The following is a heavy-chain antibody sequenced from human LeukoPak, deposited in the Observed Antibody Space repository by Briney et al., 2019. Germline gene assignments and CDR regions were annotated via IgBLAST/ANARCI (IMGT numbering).Heavy chain of an antibody. CDR1: GFPFTHHG. D-gene: IGHD6-19*01. CDR3: ARDPTNTSGRYAYFDY. J-gene: IGHJ4*02. CDR2: ISGYNGDT. Sequence: ASVKVSCKASGFPFTHHGITWVRQVPGQGLEWMGWISGYNGDTNYAQKFQGRVTLTTDTSTSTAYMELRSLRSDDTAVYYCARDPTNTSGRYAYFDYWGQGTLVTVSS. V-gene: IGHV1-18*01.